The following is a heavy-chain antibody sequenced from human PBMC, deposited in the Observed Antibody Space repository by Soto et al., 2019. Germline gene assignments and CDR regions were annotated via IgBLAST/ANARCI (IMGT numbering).Heavy chain of an antibody. J-gene: IGHJ3*02. D-gene: IGHD3-22*01. CDR1: GFTFSSYA. CDR3: AREYYDSSGPGGAFDI. CDR2: ISYDGSNK. V-gene: IGHV3-30-3*01. Sequence: QVQLVESGGGVVQPGRSLRLSCAASGFTFSSYAMHWVRQAPGKGLEWVAVISYDGSNKYYADSVKGRFTISRDNSKNTLYLQMNSLRAEDTAVYYCAREYYDSSGPGGAFDIWGQGTMVTVSS.